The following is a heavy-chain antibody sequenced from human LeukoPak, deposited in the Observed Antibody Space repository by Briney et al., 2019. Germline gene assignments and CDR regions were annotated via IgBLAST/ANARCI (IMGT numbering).Heavy chain of an antibody. J-gene: IGHJ5*02. CDR1: GFTFSSYV. D-gene: IGHD1-1*01. Sequence: GGSLRLSCAASGFTFSSYVMHWVRQAPGKGLEWVAVISYDGSNEYYTDSVKGRFTISRDNSKNTLYLQMNSLRAEDTAVYYCVRGWQQLGSWGRGTLVTVSS. CDR3: VRGWQQLGS. CDR2: ISYDGSNE. V-gene: IGHV3-30-3*01.